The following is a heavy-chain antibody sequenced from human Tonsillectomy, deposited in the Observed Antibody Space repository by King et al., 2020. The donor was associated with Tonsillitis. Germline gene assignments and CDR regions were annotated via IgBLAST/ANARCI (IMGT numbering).Heavy chain of an antibody. J-gene: IGHJ4*02. CDR2: MNPNIGNT. Sequence: VQLVESGAEVKKPGASVKVSCKASGYTFTSYDINWVRQSTGQGLEWMGWMNPNIGNTGYAQKFQGRVTMTRNTSISTAYMELSSLRSEDTAVYYCARGTYYYDSSGYYSEYYFDYWGQGTLVTVSS. CDR1: GYTFTSYD. D-gene: IGHD3-22*01. V-gene: IGHV1-8*01. CDR3: ARGTYYYDSSGYYSEYYFDY.